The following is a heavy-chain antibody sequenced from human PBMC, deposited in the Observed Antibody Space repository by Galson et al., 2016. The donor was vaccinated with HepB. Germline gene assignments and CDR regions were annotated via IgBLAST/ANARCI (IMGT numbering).Heavy chain of an antibody. D-gene: IGHD5-18*01. V-gene: IGHV4-59*11. CDR1: GGSISGHF. CDR3: ARSGYSYAGGDP. J-gene: IGHJ5*02. CDR2: VHSIATMAT. Sequence: LSLTCSVSGGSISGHFWSWIRQHPGKSLEWIGFVHSIATMATRYNPSLNGRITISVDTSRSQFSLRLTAVTAADTAVYYCARSGYSYAGGDPWGQGILVTVSS.